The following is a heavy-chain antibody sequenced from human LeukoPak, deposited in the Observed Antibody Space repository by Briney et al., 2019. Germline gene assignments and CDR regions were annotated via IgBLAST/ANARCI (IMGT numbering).Heavy chain of an antibody. CDR2: IYYSGST. D-gene: IGHD5-12*01. V-gene: IGHV4-39*01. Sequence: SETLSLTCTVSGGSISSSSYYWGWIRQPPGKGLEWVGSIYYSGSTYYNPSLKSRVTISVDTSKNQFSLELSSVTAADTAVYYCARRRDGYNYSGGPGAFGPIRDWGQGTLVTVSS. CDR3: ARRRDGYNYSGGPGAFGPIRD. CDR1: GGSISSSSYY. J-gene: IGHJ4*02.